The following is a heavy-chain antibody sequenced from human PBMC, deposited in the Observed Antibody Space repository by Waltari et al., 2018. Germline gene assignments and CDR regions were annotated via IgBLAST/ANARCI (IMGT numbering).Heavy chain of an antibody. CDR2: ISSSGRTI. J-gene: IGHJ4*02. CDR1: GFNFSHYE. D-gene: IGHD1-26*01. CDR3: ATSIVGSLDY. Sequence: EVKLVESGGGLVQPGGSLRLSCAASGFNFSHYEFNWVRQAPGKGLEWVSYISSSGRTIDYADSVKGRLTMSRDDAKNSVYLQMHSLRAEDTAVYYCATSIVGSLDYWGQGNLVTVSS. V-gene: IGHV3-48*03.